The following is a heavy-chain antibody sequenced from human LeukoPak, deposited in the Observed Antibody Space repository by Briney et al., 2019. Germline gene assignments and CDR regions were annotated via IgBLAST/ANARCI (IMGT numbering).Heavy chain of an antibody. Sequence: ASVKVSCKASGYTFTSYYMHWVRQAPGQGLEWMGIINPSGGSTSYAQKFQGRVTITADESTSTAYMELSSLRSEDTAVYYCARGSKQQLVLLMSGGMDVWGQGTTVTVSS. CDR1: GYTFTSYY. J-gene: IGHJ6*02. CDR2: INPSGGST. CDR3: ARGSKQQLVLLMSGGMDV. D-gene: IGHD6-6*01. V-gene: IGHV1-46*01.